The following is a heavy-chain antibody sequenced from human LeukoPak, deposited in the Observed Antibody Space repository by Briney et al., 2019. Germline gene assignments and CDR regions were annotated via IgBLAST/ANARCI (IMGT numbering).Heavy chain of an antibody. CDR2: ISGSGGST. CDR3: AKPYYYDSSRD. Sequence: GASLRLSCAASGFTFSSYAMSWVRQAPGKGLGWVSAISGSGGSTYYADSVKGRFTIPRDNSKNTLYLQMNSLRAEDTAVYYCAKPYYYDSSRDWGQGTLVTVSS. V-gene: IGHV3-23*01. CDR1: GFTFSSYA. D-gene: IGHD3-22*01. J-gene: IGHJ4*02.